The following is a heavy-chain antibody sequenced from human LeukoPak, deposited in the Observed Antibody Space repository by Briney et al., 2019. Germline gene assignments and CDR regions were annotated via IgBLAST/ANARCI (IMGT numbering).Heavy chain of an antibody. V-gene: IGHV4-59*13. CDR2: IDYSGSS. J-gene: IGHJ3*02. CDR3: ARDHPVADWAPDI. CDR1: GGSISSYS. D-gene: IGHD3-9*01. Sequence: PSETLSLTCSVSGGSISSYSWTWIRQPAGKGLEWIGFIDYSGSSNYNPSLKSRVTISADPSTNHFSLNLTSVTAADTAVYFCARDHPVADWAPDIWGRGTMVTVSS.